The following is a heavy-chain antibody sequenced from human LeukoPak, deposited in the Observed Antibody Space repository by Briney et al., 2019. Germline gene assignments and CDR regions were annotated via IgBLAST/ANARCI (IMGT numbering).Heavy chain of an antibody. D-gene: IGHD5-24*01. CDR2: ISLSGSTI. CDR3: ARDGRGGYNEYIDY. Sequence: GGSLRLSCAASGFTFSDHYMSWIRQAPGKGLEWVSYISLSGSTIYYADSVKGRFTISRDNAKNSLYLQMNSLRAEDTAVYYCARDGRGGYNEYIDYWGQGILVTVSS. J-gene: IGHJ4*02. V-gene: IGHV3-11*01. CDR1: GFTFSDHY.